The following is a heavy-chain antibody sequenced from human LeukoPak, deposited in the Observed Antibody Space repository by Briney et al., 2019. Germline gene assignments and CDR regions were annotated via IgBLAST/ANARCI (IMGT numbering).Heavy chain of an antibody. CDR1: GFTFRDYG. V-gene: IGHV3-23*01. CDR3: TKYVVIVPAGTRAFDY. J-gene: IGHJ4*02. Sequence: GGSLRLSCAASGFTFRDYGMNWVRQAPGKGLEWISHISSGGSNTYYADSVKGRFTISRDNSKNTLYLQMNHLRAEDTAIYYCTKYVVIVPAGTRAFDYWGQGTLVTVSS. CDR2: ISSGGSNT. D-gene: IGHD2-2*01.